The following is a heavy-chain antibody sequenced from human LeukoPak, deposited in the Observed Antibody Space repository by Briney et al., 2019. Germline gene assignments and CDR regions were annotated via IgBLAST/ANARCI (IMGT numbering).Heavy chain of an antibody. V-gene: IGHV4-61*05. CDR1: GGSITSSSYF. D-gene: IGHD6-13*01. CDR3: ARPRIAAAPHDAFDI. CDR2: IYYSGST. Sequence: SETLSLTCTVSGGSITSSSYFWGWIRQPPGKGLEWIGYIYYSGSTNYNPSLKSRVTISVDTSKNQFSLKLSSVTAADTAVYYCARPRIAAAPHDAFDIWGQGTMVTVSS. J-gene: IGHJ3*02.